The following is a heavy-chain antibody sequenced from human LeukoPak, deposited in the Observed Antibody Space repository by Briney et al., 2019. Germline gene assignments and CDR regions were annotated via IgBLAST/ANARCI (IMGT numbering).Heavy chain of an antibody. CDR2: IKSKTDGGTT. D-gene: IGHD1-26*01. Sequence: PGGSLRLSCAASGFTFPNFAMTWVRRAPGKGLEWVGRIKSKTDGGTTDYAAPVKGRFTISRDDSKNTLYLQMNSLKTEDTAVYYCTTTPLGWELPPSVLDYWGQGTLVTVSS. CDR3: TTTPLGWELPPSVLDY. CDR1: GFTFPNFA. J-gene: IGHJ4*02. V-gene: IGHV3-15*01.